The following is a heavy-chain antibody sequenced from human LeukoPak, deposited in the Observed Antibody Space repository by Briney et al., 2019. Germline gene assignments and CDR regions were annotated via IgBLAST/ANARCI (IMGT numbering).Heavy chain of an antibody. CDR3: ARRKRWLQLRGWFDP. V-gene: IGHV4-34*01. Sequence: SETLSLTCAVYGGSFSGYYWSWIRQPPGKGLEWIGEINHSGSTNYNPSLKSRVTISVDTSKNQFSLKLSSVTAADTAVYYCARRKRWLQLRGWFDPWGQGTLVTVSS. J-gene: IGHJ5*02. D-gene: IGHD5-24*01. CDR2: INHSGST. CDR1: GGSFSGYY.